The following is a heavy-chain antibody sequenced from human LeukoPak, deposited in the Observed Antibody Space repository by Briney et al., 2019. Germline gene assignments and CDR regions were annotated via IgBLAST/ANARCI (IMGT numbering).Heavy chain of an antibody. CDR3: VRHHKSGTDAFDI. Sequence: SETLSLTCAVSGYSISSGYYWGWIRQPPGKGLEWIGSICHSGSTYYNPSLKSRVTISVDASKNQFSPKLRSVTAADTAVYYCVRHHKSGTDAFDIWGQGTMVTVSS. D-gene: IGHD1-1*01. J-gene: IGHJ3*02. CDR2: ICHSGST. CDR1: GYSISSGYY. V-gene: IGHV4-38-2*01.